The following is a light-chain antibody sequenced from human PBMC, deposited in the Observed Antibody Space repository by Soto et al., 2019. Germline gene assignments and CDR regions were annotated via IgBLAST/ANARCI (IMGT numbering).Light chain of an antibody. CDR3: CSYAGSSGAHWV. Sequence: QSVLTQPASVSGSPGQSITISCTGTNSDVGSYNLVSWYQHHPGKAPKLMIYEVSRRPSGVSNRFSGSKSGNTASLTISGLQAEDEADYFCCSYAGSSGAHWVFGGGTNSPS. J-gene: IGLJ3*02. CDR2: EVS. V-gene: IGLV2-23*02. CDR1: NSDVGSYNL.